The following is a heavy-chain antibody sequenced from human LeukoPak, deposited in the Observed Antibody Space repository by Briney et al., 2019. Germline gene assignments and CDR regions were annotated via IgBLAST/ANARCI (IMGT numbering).Heavy chain of an antibody. CDR2: ITSSSSTI. J-gene: IGHJ2*01. CDR1: GFTFSSYH. Sequence: GGSLRLSCAASGFTFSSYHVNWVRQAPGKGLEWVSYITSSSSTIYYADSVEGRFTISRDNAKNPLYLQMNSLRDEDTAVYYCARKGSGYWYFDLWGRGTLVTVSS. CDR3: ARKGSGYWYFDL. D-gene: IGHD3-22*01. V-gene: IGHV3-48*02.